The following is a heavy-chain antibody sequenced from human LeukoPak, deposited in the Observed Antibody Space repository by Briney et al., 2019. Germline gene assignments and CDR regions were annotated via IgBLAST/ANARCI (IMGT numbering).Heavy chain of an antibody. CDR1: GGSISSYY. Sequence: SETLSLTCTVSGGSISSYYWNWIRQPPGKGLEWIGEINQSGSTDYNPSLKSRVIISIDTSKTQFSLKLSSVTAADTAVYYCARDYDSSGYYPFYWGQGTPVTVSS. J-gene: IGHJ4*02. CDR3: ARDYDSSGYYPFY. D-gene: IGHD3-22*01. V-gene: IGHV4-59*12. CDR2: INQSGST.